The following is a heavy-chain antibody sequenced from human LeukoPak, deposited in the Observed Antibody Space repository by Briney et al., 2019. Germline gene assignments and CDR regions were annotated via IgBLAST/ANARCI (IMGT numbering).Heavy chain of an antibody. D-gene: IGHD3-10*01. CDR3: AIGITMVRGVNYCYYGMDV. CDR2: INPNSGGT. CDR1: GYTFTGYY. J-gene: IGHJ6*02. V-gene: IGHV1-2*02. Sequence: ASVPVSCKPSGYTFTGYYMHWVRQAPGQGVEWVGWINPNSGGTNYAQKFQGRVTITRDTSISTAYMELSSLRSDDTAVYYCAIGITMVRGVNYCYYGMDVWGQGTTVTVSS.